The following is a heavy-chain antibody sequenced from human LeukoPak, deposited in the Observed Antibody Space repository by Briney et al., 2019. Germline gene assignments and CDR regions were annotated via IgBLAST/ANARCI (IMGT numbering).Heavy chain of an antibody. Sequence: ASVKVSCKASGYTFTSYNIHWVRQAPGQGLQWMGWINPTRGGTNYAQKFQGRVTMTRDTSISAVYMEMTSLTSDDTAVYFCVRGGGTAHFDYWGQGTLVTVSS. CDR2: INPTRGGT. D-gene: IGHD1-26*01. CDR3: VRGGGTAHFDY. V-gene: IGHV1-2*02. J-gene: IGHJ4*02. CDR1: GYTFTSYN.